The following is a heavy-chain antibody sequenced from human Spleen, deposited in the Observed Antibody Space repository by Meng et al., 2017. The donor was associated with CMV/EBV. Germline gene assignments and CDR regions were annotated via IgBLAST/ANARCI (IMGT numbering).Heavy chain of an antibody. CDR3: ATGYEGD. J-gene: IGHJ4*02. V-gene: IGHV1-24*01. CDR2: RDPEHVNT. Sequence: ASVKVSCKVSGHTLSDLSVHWVRQAPGKGLEGMGGRDPEHVNTVYAQKFQGRVTMTEDTSTDTAYMELSSLTSEDTAVYYCATGYEGDWGQGTLVTVSS. D-gene: IGHD5-12*01. CDR1: GHTLSDLS.